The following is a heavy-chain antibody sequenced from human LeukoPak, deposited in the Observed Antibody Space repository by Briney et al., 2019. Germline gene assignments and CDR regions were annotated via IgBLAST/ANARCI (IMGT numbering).Heavy chain of an antibody. CDR2: ITSSPSYT. J-gene: IGHJ4*01. CDR3: ARGGAGYSNSGRLIAY. V-gene: IGHV3-21*01. CDR1: GFTFSSSG. Sequence: GGSLRLSRAASGFTFSSSGMNWVRQAPGKGLEWVSCITSSPSYTYFADSVKGRFTVSRDNAKNSLYLQMNSLRAEDTAVYYCARGGAGYSNSGRLIAYWGHGTLVTVSS. D-gene: IGHD6-13*01.